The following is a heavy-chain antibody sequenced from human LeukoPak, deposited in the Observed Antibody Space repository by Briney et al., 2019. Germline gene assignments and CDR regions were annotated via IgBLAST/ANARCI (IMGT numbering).Heavy chain of an antibody. V-gene: IGHV4-61*08. CDR3: ARYDDSYRDFDY. D-gene: IGHD1-26*01. Sequence: SETLSLTCIVSGASVSSGDHHWSWIRQAPGKGLEWIGHNMNTYYNPSLKSRVTISIDTSKNQFSLMLSTVTAADTAMYYCARYDDSYRDFDYWGQGTLVTVSS. CDR2: NMNT. CDR1: GASVSSGDHH. J-gene: IGHJ4*02.